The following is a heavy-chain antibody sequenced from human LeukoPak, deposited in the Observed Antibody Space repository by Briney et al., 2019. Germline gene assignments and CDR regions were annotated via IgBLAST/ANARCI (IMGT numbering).Heavy chain of an antibody. CDR2: IYYSGST. V-gene: IGHV4-39*01. Sequence: NTSETLSLTCTVSGGSISSSSYYWGWIRQPPGKGLEWIGSIYYSGSTYYNPSLKSRVTISVDTSKNQFSLKLSSVTAADTAVYYCARYGRDGYNNFDYWGQGTLVTVSS. CDR3: ARYGRDGYNNFDY. CDR1: GGSISSSSYY. D-gene: IGHD5-24*01. J-gene: IGHJ4*02.